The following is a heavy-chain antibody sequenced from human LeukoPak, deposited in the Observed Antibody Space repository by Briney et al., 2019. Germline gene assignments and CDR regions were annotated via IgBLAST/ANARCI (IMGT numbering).Heavy chain of an antibody. CDR2: INPNSGGT. CDR3: ARAFSATVTTVSDYYYYYMDV. Sequence: ASVKVSCKASGYTFTGYYMHWVRQAPGQGLEWMGWINPNSGGTNYAQKFQGRVTITADKSTSTAYMELSSLRSEDTAVYYCARAFSATVTTVSDYYYYYMDVWGKGTTVTVSS. V-gene: IGHV1-2*02. J-gene: IGHJ6*03. CDR1: GYTFTGYY. D-gene: IGHD4-17*01.